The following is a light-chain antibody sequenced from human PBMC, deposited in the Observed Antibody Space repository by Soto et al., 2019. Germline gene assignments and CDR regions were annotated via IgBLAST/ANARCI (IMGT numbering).Light chain of an antibody. CDR2: KAS. CDR3: QQYNNWPRT. J-gene: IGKJ1*01. Sequence: DIQMTQSPSTLSASLGDRVTIACRASQSISSWLAWYQQKPGKAPKLLIYKASTLKSGVPARFSGSGSGTEFTLTISSLQSEDFAVYYCQQYNNWPRTFGQGTKVDIK. V-gene: IGKV1-5*03. CDR1: QSISSW.